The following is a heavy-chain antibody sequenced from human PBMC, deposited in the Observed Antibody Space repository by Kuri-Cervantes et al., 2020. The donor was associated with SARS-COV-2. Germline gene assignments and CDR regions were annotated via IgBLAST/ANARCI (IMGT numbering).Heavy chain of an antibody. J-gene: IGHJ4*02. CDR2: IKSKTDGGTT. Sequence: GESLKISCAASGFTFSSYWMSWVRQAPGKGLEWVGRIKSKTDGGTTDYAAPVKGRFTISRDDSKNTLYLQMNSLKTEDTAVYYCTTDLNWNYAYWGQGTRVTVSS. CDR1: GFTFSSYW. CDR3: TTDLNWNYAY. V-gene: IGHV3-15*01. D-gene: IGHD1-7*01.